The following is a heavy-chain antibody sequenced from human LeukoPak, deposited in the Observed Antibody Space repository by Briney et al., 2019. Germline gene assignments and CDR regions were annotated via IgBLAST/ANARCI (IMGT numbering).Heavy chain of an antibody. CDR2: ISSSSSYI. D-gene: IGHD3-9*01. V-gene: IGHV3-21*01. CDR1: GFTFSSYS. J-gene: IGHJ6*03. CDR3: ARVPKVGYFDWFPGVYYYYYMDV. Sequence: GGSLRLSCAASGFTFSSYSMNWVRQAPGKGLEWVSPISSSSSYIYYADPVKGRFTISRDNAKNSLYLQMNSLRAEDTAVYYCARVPKVGYFDWFPGVYYYYYMDVWGKGTTVTVSS.